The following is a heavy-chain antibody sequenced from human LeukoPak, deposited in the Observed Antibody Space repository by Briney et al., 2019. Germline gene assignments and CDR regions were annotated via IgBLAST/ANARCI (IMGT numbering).Heavy chain of an antibody. D-gene: IGHD3-10*01. CDR2: IYHSGST. CDR3: ARVDRGVTITGFDL. CDR1: GGSISSSSYY. J-gene: IGHJ5*02. Sequence: PSETLSLTCTVSGGSISSSSYYWGWIRQPPGKGLEWIGSIYHSGSTYFHPSLKSRVTISVDTSKNQFSLKLSSVTAADTAVYSCARVDRGVTITGFDLWGQGTLVTVSS. V-gene: IGHV4-39*07.